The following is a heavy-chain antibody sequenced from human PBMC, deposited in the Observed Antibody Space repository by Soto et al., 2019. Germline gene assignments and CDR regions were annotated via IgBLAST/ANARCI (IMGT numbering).Heavy chain of an antibody. D-gene: IGHD2-15*01. CDR1: GGSISSGGYY. CDR2: IYYSGST. J-gene: IGHJ5*02. CDR3: ARDKGVVAATSLGWFDP. Sequence: LCGGSISSGGYYWSWIRQHPGKGLEWIGYIYYSGSTYYNPSLKSRVTISVDTSKNQFSLKLSSVTAADTAVYYCARDKGVVAATSLGWFDPWGQGTLVTVSS. V-gene: IGHV4-31*02.